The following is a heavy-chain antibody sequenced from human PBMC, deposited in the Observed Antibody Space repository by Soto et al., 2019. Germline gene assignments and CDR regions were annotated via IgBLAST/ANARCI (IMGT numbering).Heavy chain of an antibody. CDR3: ARDLYDTLVGYSRGFDH. CDR1: GFSFNNFG. CDR2: VWYDGNHG. V-gene: IGHV3-33*01. Sequence: GGSLRLSCAASGFSFNNFGIHWVRQAPGKGLEWLAIVWYDGNHGFYADSVKGRFSISRDSSNNTVYLQMNSRRVEDTALYYCARDLYDTLVGYSRGFDHWGQGAQVTVSS. D-gene: IGHD2-2*03. J-gene: IGHJ4*02.